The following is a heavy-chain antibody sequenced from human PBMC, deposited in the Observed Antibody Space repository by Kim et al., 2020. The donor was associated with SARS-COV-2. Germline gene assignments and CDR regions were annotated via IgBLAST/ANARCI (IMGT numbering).Heavy chain of an antibody. J-gene: IGHJ4*02. V-gene: IGHV4-4*02. CDR3: ARDYYDYVWGSYRQYYFDY. CDR1: GGSISSSNW. D-gene: IGHD3-16*02. CDR2: IYHSGST. Sequence: SETLSLTCAVSGGSISSSNWWSWVRQPPGKGLEWIGEIYHSGSTNYNPSLKSRVTISVDKSKNQFSLKLSSVTAADTAVYYCARDYYDYVWGSYRQYYFDYCGQGTLVTFSS.